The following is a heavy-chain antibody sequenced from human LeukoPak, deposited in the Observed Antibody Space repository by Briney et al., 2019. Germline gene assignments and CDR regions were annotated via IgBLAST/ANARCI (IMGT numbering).Heavy chain of an antibody. CDR3: ARDGVSSSPDFDY. V-gene: IGHV3-7*01. D-gene: IGHD6-6*01. CDR2: IKYDGSEK. J-gene: IGHJ4*02. CDR1: GFTFSTYW. Sequence: PGGSLRLSCAASGFTFSTYWMYWVRQAPGKGLEWVANIKYDGSEKNYVDSVKGRFTISRDNAKNSLYPQMSSLRAEDTAVYYCARDGVSSSPDFDYWGQGTLVTVSS.